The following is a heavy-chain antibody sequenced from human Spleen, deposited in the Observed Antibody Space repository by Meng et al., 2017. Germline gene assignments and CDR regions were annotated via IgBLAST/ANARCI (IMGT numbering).Heavy chain of an antibody. V-gene: IGHV3-9*01. CDR2: ISWNSGSI. Sequence: GGSLRLSCAASGFTFDDYAMHWVRQAPGKGLEWVSGISWNSGSIGYADSVKGRFTISRDNAKNSLYLQMNSLRAEDTALYYCAKGTGYCSGGSYYFDYWGQGTLVTVSS. CDR1: GFTFDDYA. CDR3: AKGTGYCSGGSYYFDY. J-gene: IGHJ4*02. D-gene: IGHD2-15*01.